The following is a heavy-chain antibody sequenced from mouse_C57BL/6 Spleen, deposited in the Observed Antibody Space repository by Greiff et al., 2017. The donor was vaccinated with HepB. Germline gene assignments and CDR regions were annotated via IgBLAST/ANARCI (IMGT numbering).Heavy chain of an antibody. CDR3: ARCDYDVRDY. CDR1: GYTFTSYW. D-gene: IGHD2-4*01. Sequence: QVQLQQPGAELVKPGASVKLSCKASGYTFTSYWMQWVKQRPGQGLEWIGEIDPSDSYTNYNQKFKGKATLTVDTSSSTAYMQLSSLTSEDSAVYYCARCDYDVRDYWGQGTTLTVSS. CDR2: IDPSDSYT. V-gene: IGHV1-50*01. J-gene: IGHJ2*01.